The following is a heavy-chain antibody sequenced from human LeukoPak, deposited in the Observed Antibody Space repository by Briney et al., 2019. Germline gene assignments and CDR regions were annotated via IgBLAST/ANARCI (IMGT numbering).Heavy chain of an antibody. Sequence: ASVKVSCKASGYTFTGYYMHWVRQAPGQGLEWMGWINPNSGGTNYAQKIQGRVTMTRDTSISTAYMELSRLRSDDTAVYYCARDLLLLEPYDYWGQGTLVTVSS. CDR1: GYTFTGYY. CDR3: ARDLLLLEPYDY. V-gene: IGHV1-2*02. CDR2: INPNSGGT. J-gene: IGHJ4*02. D-gene: IGHD1-1*01.